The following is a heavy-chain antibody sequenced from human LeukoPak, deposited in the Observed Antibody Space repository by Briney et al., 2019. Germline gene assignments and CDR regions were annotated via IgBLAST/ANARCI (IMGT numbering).Heavy chain of an antibody. D-gene: IGHD3-22*01. CDR1: GFTFSSYG. J-gene: IGHJ4*02. V-gene: IGHV3-30*02. CDR2: IRYDGSNK. Sequence: GGSLRLSCAASGFTFSSYGMHWVRQAPGKGLEGVAFIRYDGSNKYYADSVKGRFTISRDNSKNTLYLQMNSLRAEDTAVYYCARKGGYYDSSGYYYRTGSFDYWGQGTLVTVSS. CDR3: ARKGGYYDSSGYYYRTGSFDY.